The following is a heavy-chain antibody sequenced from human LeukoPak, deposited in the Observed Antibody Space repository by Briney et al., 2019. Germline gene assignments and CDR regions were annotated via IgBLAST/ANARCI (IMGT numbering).Heavy chain of an antibody. J-gene: IGHJ5*02. D-gene: IGHD2-21*01. CDR1: GFTFDDHG. V-gene: IGHV3-20*04. CDR3: ARVQFQWFDP. Sequence: PGGSLRLSCATSGFTFDDHGMNWVRQAPGKGLEWVSGINWNGGSERYADSVKGRFTISRDNAKNSLYLQMNNLRVDDTAVYYCARVQFQWFDPWGQGTLVTAAS. CDR2: INWNGGSE.